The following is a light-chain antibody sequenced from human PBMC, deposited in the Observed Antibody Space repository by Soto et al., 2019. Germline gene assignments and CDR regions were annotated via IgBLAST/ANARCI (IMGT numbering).Light chain of an antibody. Sequence: ALTQPASVSGSPGQSITISCTGTSSDVGGYNYVSWYQQSPGKAPKLMIYDVSTRPSGVSYRFSGSKSGNTASLTISGLQAEDEADYYCSSYTRSSTLVFGSGTRSPS. CDR1: SSDVGGYNY. CDR2: DVS. J-gene: IGLJ1*01. V-gene: IGLV2-14*01. CDR3: SSYTRSSTLV.